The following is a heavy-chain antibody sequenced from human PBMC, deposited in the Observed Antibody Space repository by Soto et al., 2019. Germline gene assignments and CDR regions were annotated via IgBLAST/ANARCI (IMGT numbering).Heavy chain of an antibody. V-gene: IGHV3-64*01. CDR1: GFTLSGYA. Sequence: EVQLAESGGGLAQPGGSLRRSCAASGFTLSGYAMDWVRQAPGKGLEYVSGISSNGVGTYYANSVQGRFTISRDNSKNTVYLQMGSLRPEDMAVYYCARRSRPDFYYMDVWCKGPTVTVSS. CDR2: ISSNGVGT. J-gene: IGHJ6*03. D-gene: IGHD6-6*01. CDR3: ARRSRPDFYYMDV.